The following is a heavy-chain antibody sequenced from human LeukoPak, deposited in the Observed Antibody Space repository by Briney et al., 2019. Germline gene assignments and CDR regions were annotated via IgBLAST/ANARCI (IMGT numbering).Heavy chain of an antibody. J-gene: IGHJ4*02. D-gene: IGHD4-23*01. CDR2: ISYDGSNK. V-gene: IGHV3-30-3*01. CDR3: ARNLSPVVTPGSLKY. Sequence: GGSLRLSCAASGFTFSSYAMHWVRQAPGKGLEWVAVISYDGSNKYYADSVKGRFTISRDNSKNTLYLQMNGLRAEDTAVYYCARNLSPVVTPGSLKYWGQGTLVTVSS. CDR1: GFTFSSYA.